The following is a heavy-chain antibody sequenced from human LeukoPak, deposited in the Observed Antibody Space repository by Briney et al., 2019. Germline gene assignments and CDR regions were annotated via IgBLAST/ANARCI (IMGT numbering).Heavy chain of an antibody. CDR2: ISWNSGNI. J-gene: IGHJ4*02. D-gene: IGHD3-3*01. Sequence: PGGPLRLSCAASGFTFDDYAMHWVRQAPGKGLEWVAGISWNSGNIGYADSVKGRFTISRDNAKNSLYLQMNSLRAEDTALYYCAKDKQGIITIFGVIISWGQGTLVTVSS. V-gene: IGHV3-9*01. CDR3: AKDKQGIITIFGVIIS. CDR1: GFTFDDYA.